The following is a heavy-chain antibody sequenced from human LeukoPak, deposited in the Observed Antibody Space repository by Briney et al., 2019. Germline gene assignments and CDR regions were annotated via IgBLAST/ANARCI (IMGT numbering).Heavy chain of an antibody. CDR1: GYTFNSYD. CDR3: ARGPAWGYSSPYYFDY. CDR2: MNPNSGNT. Sequence: ASVKVSCKGSGYTFNSYDINWVRQATGQGLEWMGWMNPNSGNTGYAQRFQGRVTITRDTSMSTAYMELGSPRSEDTAVYYCARGPAWGYSSPYYFDYWGQGTLVTVSS. J-gene: IGHJ4*02. D-gene: IGHD5-18*01. V-gene: IGHV1-8*03.